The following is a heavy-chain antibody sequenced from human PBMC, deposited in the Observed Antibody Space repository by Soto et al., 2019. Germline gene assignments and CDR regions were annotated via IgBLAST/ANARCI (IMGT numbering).Heavy chain of an antibody. CDR1: GFTLSEYY. V-gene: IGHV3-72*01. CDR3: ARGGKDHLTHYFIDY. D-gene: IGHD3-10*01. J-gene: IGHJ4*02. Sequence: EVELVESGGGLVQPGGSLRVSCVVSGFTLSEYYMDWVCQAPGKGLEWIGRTRSKAKSYTTEYAASVRGRFIISRDDSGSSLYLQMNSLETDDTAVYYCARGGKDHLTHYFIDYWGQGTLVTVSS. CDR2: TRSKAKSYTT.